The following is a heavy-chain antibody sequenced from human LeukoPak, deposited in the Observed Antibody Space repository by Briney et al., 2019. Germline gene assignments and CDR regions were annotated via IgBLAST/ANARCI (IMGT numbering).Heavy chain of an antibody. CDR3: ARRALGKNWFDP. CDR2: IYYRGNT. D-gene: IGHD1-26*01. CDR1: GGSISSSSFC. V-gene: IGHV4-39*01. J-gene: IGHJ5*02. Sequence: SETLSLTCTVSGGSISSSSFCWGWIRQPPGKGLEWIGSIYYRGNTYYNPSLKSRFTPSLDTSKNQFSLRLTSVTAADTAVYYCARRALGKNWFDPWGQGTLVTVSS.